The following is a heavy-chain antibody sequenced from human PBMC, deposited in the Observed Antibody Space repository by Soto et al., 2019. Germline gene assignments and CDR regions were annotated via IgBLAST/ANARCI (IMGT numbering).Heavy chain of an antibody. D-gene: IGHD3-9*01. V-gene: IGHV4-59*01. Sequence: QVQLQGSGPGLVKPSETLSLTCTVSGDSISSSYWSWIRQPPGKGLEWIGYIYYSGSTNYNPSLKSRVTISVDTSRNQFSLKLTSVTAADSAVYYCARLYPSYDILTGCQLYAFDIWGQGTMVTVSS. CDR3: ARLYPSYDILTGCQLYAFDI. CDR1: GDSISSSY. CDR2: IYYSGST. J-gene: IGHJ3*02.